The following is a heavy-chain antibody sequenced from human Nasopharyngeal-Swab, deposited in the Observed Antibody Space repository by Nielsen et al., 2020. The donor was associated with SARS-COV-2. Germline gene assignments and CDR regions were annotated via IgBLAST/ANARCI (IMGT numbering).Heavy chain of an antibody. CDR2: INSDGSST. CDR1: GFTFSSYW. J-gene: IGHJ6*02. D-gene: IGHD1-26*01. Sequence: GESLKISCAASGFTFSSYWMHWVRQAPGKGLVWVSRINSDGSSTSYADSVKGRFTISRDNAKNTLYLQMNSLRAEDTAVYYCARGKWELTSYYYYGMDVWGQGTTVTVSS. CDR3: ARGKWELTSYYYYGMDV. V-gene: IGHV3-74*01.